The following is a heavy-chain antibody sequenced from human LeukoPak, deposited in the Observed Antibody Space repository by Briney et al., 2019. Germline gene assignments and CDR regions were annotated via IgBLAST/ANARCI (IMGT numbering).Heavy chain of an antibody. D-gene: IGHD6-13*01. V-gene: IGHV4-4*07. Sequence: ASETLSLTCTVSGGSISSYYWSWIRQPAGKGLEWIGRIYTSGSTNYNPSLKSRVTMSVDTSKNQFSLKLSSVTAADTAVYYCARQAAAGYYYYYRDVWGKGTTVTVSS. CDR1: GGSISSYY. CDR3: ARQAAAGYYYYYRDV. J-gene: IGHJ6*03. CDR2: IYTSGST.